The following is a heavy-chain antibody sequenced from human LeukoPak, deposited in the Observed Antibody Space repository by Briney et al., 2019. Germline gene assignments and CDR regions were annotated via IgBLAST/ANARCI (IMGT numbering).Heavy chain of an antibody. D-gene: IGHD6-13*01. J-gene: IGHJ5*02. CDR2: FDPEDGET. V-gene: IGHV1-24*01. CDR1: GYTLTELS. CDR3: ANGAPQQLEPPYWFDP. Sequence: GASVKVSCKVSGYTLTELSIHWVRQAPGKGLEWMGGFDPEDGETIYAQRFQRRVTMTEDTSTGTAYMELSSLRSEDTAVYYCANGAPQQLEPPYWFDPWGQGTLVTVSS.